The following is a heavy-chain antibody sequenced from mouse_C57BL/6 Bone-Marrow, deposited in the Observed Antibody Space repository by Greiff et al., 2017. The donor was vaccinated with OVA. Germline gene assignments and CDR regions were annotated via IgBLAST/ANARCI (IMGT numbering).Heavy chain of an antibody. D-gene: IGHD1-1*01. CDR3: AREGLLYGSRDY. CDR2: IDPENGDT. V-gene: IGHV14-4*01. J-gene: IGHJ2*01. CDR1: GFNIKDDY. Sequence: VQLQQSGAELVRPGASVKLSCTASGFNIKDDYMHWVKQRPEQGLEWIGWIDPENGDTEYASKFQGKATITADKSSSTAYMQLSSLTYEDSAVYYCAREGLLYGSRDYWGQGTTLTVSS.